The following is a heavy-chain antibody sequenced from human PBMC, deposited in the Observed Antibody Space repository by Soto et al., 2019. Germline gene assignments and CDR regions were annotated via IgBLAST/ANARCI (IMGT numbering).Heavy chain of an antibody. CDR2: IYYSGST. Sequence: QVQLQESGPGLVKPSETLSLTCTVSGGSISSYYWSWIRQPPGKGLEWIGYIYYSGSTNYNPSLKSRVTIAVDTSKNQFSLKRSSVTAADTAVYYCARDSRSSSWYYYYYGMDVWGQGTTVTVSS. CDR3: ARDSRSSSWYYYYYGMDV. J-gene: IGHJ6*02. CDR1: GGSISSYY. D-gene: IGHD6-13*01. V-gene: IGHV4-59*01.